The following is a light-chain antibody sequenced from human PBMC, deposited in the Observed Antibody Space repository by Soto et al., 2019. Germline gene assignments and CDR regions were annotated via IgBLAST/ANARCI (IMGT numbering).Light chain of an antibody. CDR3: QQRGKWPST. V-gene: IGKV3-11*01. CDR1: QSVDRY. J-gene: IGKJ2*02. Sequence: ENLFTQSPDTLSLSPGETATLSCRASQSVDRYVAWYQQKVGQAPSILIYDAYTRDTGVGARFTGSGSATDFSLTITRLEPEDFAVYFCQQRGKWPSTFGPGTKVDIK. CDR2: DAY.